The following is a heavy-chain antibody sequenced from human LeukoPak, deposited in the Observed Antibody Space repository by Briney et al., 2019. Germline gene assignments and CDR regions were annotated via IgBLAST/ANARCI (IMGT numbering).Heavy chain of an antibody. D-gene: IGHD3-22*01. CDR1: GFTFSSYW. CDR3: ARVGSTDSPRAFDI. Sequence: PGGSLRLSCAASGFTFSSYWMDWVRQAPGRGLVWVSGINSDGIMTRYAESVKGRFTISRDNAKNTLYLQMNSLRVEDTAVYYCARVGSTDSPRAFDIWGQGTTVTVSS. V-gene: IGHV3-74*01. CDR2: INSDGIMT. J-gene: IGHJ3*02.